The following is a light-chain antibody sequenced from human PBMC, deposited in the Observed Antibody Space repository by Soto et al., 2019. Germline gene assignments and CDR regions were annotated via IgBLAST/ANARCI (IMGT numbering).Light chain of an antibody. J-gene: IGKJ1*01. Sequence: EIVLTQSPGTLSLSPGERATLSCRASQSVNSNYLAWYQQKPGQGPRLLMYGASSRATGIPDRFSGSGSGTDFTLTISRLELEDFAVYYCQQHHNSPRTFGQGTKFEIK. CDR1: QSVNSNY. V-gene: IGKV3-20*01. CDR2: GAS. CDR3: QQHHNSPRT.